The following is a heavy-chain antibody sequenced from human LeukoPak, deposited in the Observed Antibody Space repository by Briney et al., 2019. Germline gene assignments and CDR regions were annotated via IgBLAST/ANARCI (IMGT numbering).Heavy chain of an antibody. CDR3: ARDGYYYDSSGYYDGRFFDY. CDR2: ISSSSSYI. Sequence: NPGGSLRLSCAASGFRFSSYDMNWVRQAPGKGLEWVSSISSSSSYIYYADSVKGRFTISRDNAKNSLYLQMNSLRAEDTAVYYCARDGYYYDSSGYYDGRFFDYWGQGTLVTVSS. V-gene: IGHV3-21*01. CDR1: GFRFSSYD. J-gene: IGHJ4*02. D-gene: IGHD3-22*01.